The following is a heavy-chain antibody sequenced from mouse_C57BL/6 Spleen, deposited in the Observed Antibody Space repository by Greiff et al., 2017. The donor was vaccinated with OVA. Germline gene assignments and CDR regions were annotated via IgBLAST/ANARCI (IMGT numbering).Heavy chain of an antibody. CDR2: IDPEDGDT. V-gene: IGHV14-1*01. J-gene: IGHJ1*03. CDR3: ARWGSNYWYFDV. CDR1: GFNIKDYY. D-gene: IGHD2-3*01. Sequence: EVQLQQSGAELVRPGASVKLSCTASGFNIKDYYMHWVKQRPEQGLEWIGRIDPEDGDTEYAPKFQGKATMTADTSSNTAYLQLSSLTTEDSAIYYCARWGSNYWYFDVWGTGTTVTVSS.